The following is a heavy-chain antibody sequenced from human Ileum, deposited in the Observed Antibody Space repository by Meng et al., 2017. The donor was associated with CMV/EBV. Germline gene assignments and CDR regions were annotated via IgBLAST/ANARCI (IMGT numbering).Heavy chain of an antibody. CDR1: GYTFTGYY. J-gene: IGHJ2*01. V-gene: IGHV1-2*02. D-gene: IGHD2-2*01. CDR3: ARSKYQLPWYFDL. CDR2: INPNSGGT. Sequence: CTASGYTFTGYYMHWVRQAPGQGLEWMGWINPNSGGTNYAQKFQGRVTMTRDTSISTAYMELSRLRSDDTAVYYCARSKYQLPWYFDLWGRGTLVTVSS.